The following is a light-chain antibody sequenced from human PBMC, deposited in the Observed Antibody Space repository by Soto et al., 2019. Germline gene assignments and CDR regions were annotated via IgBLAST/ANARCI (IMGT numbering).Light chain of an antibody. CDR2: SYN. Sequence: QSVLTQPPSASGTPGQSVTISCSGSSSNIGSNTVNWYQQLPGTAPKLLIYSYNQRPSGVPDRFSGSKSVTSASLAISGLQSEEEADYYCAAWDDSLNGYVFGTGTKVTVL. CDR3: AAWDDSLNGYV. V-gene: IGLV1-44*01. CDR1: SSNIGSNT. J-gene: IGLJ1*01.